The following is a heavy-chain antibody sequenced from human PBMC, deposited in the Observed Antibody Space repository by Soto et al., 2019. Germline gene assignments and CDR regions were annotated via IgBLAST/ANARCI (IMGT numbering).Heavy chain of an antibody. D-gene: IGHD6-19*01. V-gene: IGHV3-9*01. CDR3: VKDIHEQWLVSHFEY. Sequence: EVQLVESGGGLVQPGRSLRLSCVASGFTFDSYAMHWVRQAPGKGLEWVSGISWNSGSIGYEDSVKGRFPISRDNAQNSLYLEMNSLRVEDTAFYYCVKDIHEQWLVSHFEYWGQGALVTVSS. CDR2: ISWNSGSI. J-gene: IGHJ4*02. CDR1: GFTFDSYA.